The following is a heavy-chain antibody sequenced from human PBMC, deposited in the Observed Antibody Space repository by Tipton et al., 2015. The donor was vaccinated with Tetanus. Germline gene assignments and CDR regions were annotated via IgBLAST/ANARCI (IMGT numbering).Heavy chain of an antibody. CDR3: AKSKRGYSYGSFDD. V-gene: IGHV3-23*01. CDR1: GFTFSSTA. CDR2: ISGSSAGT. Sequence: SLRLSCAASGFTFSSTAMSWVRQAPGKGLEWVSTISGSSAGTYYAASVKGRVTISRDNSKNSLFLQMNTLSAEDTAVYYCAKSKRGYSYGSFDDWGQGTLVTVSS. D-gene: IGHD5-18*01. J-gene: IGHJ4*02.